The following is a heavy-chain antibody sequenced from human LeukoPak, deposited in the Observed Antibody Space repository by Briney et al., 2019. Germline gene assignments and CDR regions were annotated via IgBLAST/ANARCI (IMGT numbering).Heavy chain of an antibody. CDR1: GYTFTSYG. Sequence: ASVNVSCKASGYTFTSYGISWVRQAPGQGLEWMGWISAYNGNTNYAQKLQGRVTMTTDTSTSTAYMELRSLTSDDTAVYYCARVGAYCTSTSCLDYWGQGTLVTVSS. CDR2: ISAYNGNT. V-gene: IGHV1-18*01. CDR3: ARVGAYCTSTSCLDY. D-gene: IGHD2-2*01. J-gene: IGHJ4*02.